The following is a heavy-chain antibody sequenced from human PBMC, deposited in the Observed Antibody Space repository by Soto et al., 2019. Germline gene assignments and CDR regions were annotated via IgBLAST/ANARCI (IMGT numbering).Heavy chain of an antibody. V-gene: IGHV5-51*01. CDR3: ARQPGVRGLDRFPY. CDR2: IFPGDSDT. D-gene: IGHD3-10*02. CDR1: GYSFTSHW. Sequence: PGKSVNISWNDSGYSFTSHWIGWGRQMPGKGLEWMGTIFPGDSDTKYSPSFQGQVTISADKSSRTAYPQGRSLEAADTAMYYCARQPGVRGLDRFPYWGQGTQVTGSS. J-gene: IGHJ4*02.